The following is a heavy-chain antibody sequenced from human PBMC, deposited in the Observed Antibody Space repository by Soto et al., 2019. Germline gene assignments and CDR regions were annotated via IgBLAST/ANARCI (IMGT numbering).Heavy chain of an antibody. V-gene: IGHV3-7*01. CDR1: GFTFSSYW. J-gene: IGHJ4*02. D-gene: IGHD2-2*01. CDR2: IKQDGSEK. CDR3: ARDDRHCISTSCPFDY. Sequence: GGSLRLSCAASGFTFSSYWRSWVRQAPGKGLEWVANIKQDGSEKYYVDSVKGRFTISRDNAKNSLYPQMNSLRAEDTAVYYCARDDRHCISTSCPFDYWGQGTLVTVSS.